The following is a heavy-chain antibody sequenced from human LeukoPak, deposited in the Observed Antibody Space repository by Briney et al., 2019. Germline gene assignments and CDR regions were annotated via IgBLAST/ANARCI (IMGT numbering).Heavy chain of an antibody. CDR1: GFTFGSYW. J-gene: IGHJ4*02. V-gene: IGHV3-7*03. CDR3: ARDWNYGDKYYFDY. D-gene: IGHD4-17*01. CDR2: IKQDGSEK. Sequence: GGSLRLSCAAPGFTFGSYWMSWVRQAPGKGLEWVANIKQDGSEKYYVDSVKGRFTISRDNAKNSLYLQMNSLRAEDTAVYYCARDWNYGDKYYFDYWGQGTLVTVSS.